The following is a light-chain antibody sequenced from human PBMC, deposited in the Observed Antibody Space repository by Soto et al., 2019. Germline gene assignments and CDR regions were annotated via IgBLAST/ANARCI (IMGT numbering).Light chain of an antibody. CDR3: QQYNSDLWT. Sequence: DIQMTQSPSTLSASVGDRVTITCRASQSISSWLAWYQQKAGKAPKLLIYKASSLESGVPSRFSGSGSGTEFTLTISSLQPDDFATYYCQQYNSDLWTFGQGTKVESK. J-gene: IGKJ1*01. CDR1: QSISSW. CDR2: KAS. V-gene: IGKV1-5*03.